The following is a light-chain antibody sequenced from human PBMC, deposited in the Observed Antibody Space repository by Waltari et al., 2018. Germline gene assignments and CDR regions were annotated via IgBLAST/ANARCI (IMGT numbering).Light chain of an antibody. CDR2: EGT. J-gene: IGLJ2*01. CDR3: CSYASTNTIL. Sequence: QSALTQPASVSASPGQSITISCTGTSRDVGRSNLFSWYQHHPGKAPQLMIYEGTKRPSGVSNRFSASTSGNTASLTISGLQAEDEADYHCCSYASTNTILFGGGTKLTVL. V-gene: IGLV2-23*01. CDR1: SRDVGRSNL.